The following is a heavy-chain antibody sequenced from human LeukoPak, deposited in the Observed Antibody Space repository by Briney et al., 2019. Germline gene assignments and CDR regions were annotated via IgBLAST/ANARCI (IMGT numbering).Heavy chain of an antibody. D-gene: IGHD4-17*01. V-gene: IGHV4-30-4*01. CDR2: IHYSDNT. CDR1: GDSISSGDSY. J-gene: IGHJ1*01. Sequence: SETLSLTCTVSGDSISSGDSYWTWIRQSPGKGLEWIGYIHYSDNTHLNPSLKRRLSMSVDTSKMQFSLSLTSVTPADTAVYYCARGGGADFGIIKDWGQGTLVTVSS. CDR3: ARGGGADFGIIKD.